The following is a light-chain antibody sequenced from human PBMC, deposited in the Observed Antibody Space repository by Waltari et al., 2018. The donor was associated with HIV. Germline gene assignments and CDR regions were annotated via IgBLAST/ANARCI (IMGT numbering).Light chain of an antibody. CDR3: HQYGSSPPFT. CDR1: QSFTNKY. CDR2: DIS. J-gene: IGKJ4*01. V-gene: IGKV3D-20*01. Sequence: EVVLTQSPAPLSLSPGDTATLSCGASQSFTNKYLAWYQQKPGLAPRLLIYDISSRATDIPDRFSGSGSGTDFTLTISRLEPEDFAVYYCHQYGSSPPFTFGGGTKVESK.